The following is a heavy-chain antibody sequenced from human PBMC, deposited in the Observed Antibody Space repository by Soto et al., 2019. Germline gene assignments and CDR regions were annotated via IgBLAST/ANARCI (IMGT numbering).Heavy chain of an antibody. J-gene: IGHJ4*02. Sequence: GGSLRLSCEASGFTFSSYWMHWVRQTPGKGLVWVSRINPDASITSYVDSVKGRFTISRDNAENTLYLQMNILRAEDTAVYFCARDPPDEYLKLDYWGQGILVTVSS. CDR1: GFTFSSYW. V-gene: IGHV3-74*01. CDR3: ARDPPDEYLKLDY. D-gene: IGHD2-2*01. CDR2: INPDASIT.